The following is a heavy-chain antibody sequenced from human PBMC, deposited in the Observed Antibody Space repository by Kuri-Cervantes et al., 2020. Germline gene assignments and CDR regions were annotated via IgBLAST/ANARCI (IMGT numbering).Heavy chain of an antibody. V-gene: IGHV3-33*01. Sequence: GESLKISCAASGFTFSSYGMHWVRQAPGKGPEWVAVIWYDRSNKYYADSVKGRFTISRDNSKNTLYLQMNSLRAEDTAVYYCARDAVARPGEFDYWGQGTLVTVSS. J-gene: IGHJ4*02. CDR1: GFTFSSYG. CDR2: IWYDRSNK. CDR3: ARDAVARPGEFDY. D-gene: IGHD3-10*01.